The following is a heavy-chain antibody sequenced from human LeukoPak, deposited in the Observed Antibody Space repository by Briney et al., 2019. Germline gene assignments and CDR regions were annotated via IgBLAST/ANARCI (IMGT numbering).Heavy chain of an antibody. J-gene: IGHJ6*04. CDR2: ISSSSSYI. D-gene: IGHD3-10*02. CDR1: GFTFSSYS. Sequence: GGSLRLSCAASGFTFSSYSMNWVRQAPGKGLEWVSSISSSSSYIYYADSVKGRFTISRDNAKNSLYLRMNSLIAEDTAVYYCAELGITMIGGVWGKGTTVTISS. CDR3: AELGITMIGGV. V-gene: IGHV3-21*01.